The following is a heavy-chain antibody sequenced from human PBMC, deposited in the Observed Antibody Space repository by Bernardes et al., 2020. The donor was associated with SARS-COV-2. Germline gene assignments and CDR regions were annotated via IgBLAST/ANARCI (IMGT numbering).Heavy chain of an antibody. V-gene: IGHV3-33*01. J-gene: IGHJ6*03. Sequence: SLRLSCVASGLTFSDYGMQWVRQAPGKGLEWVALTWYDGSIKFYADSVKGRFTISRDNSKNTLFLEVSNLRGEDTAVYYCARTYSASTGYYMDVWGKGTTVTVSS. CDR2: TWYDGSIK. CDR3: ARTYSASTGYYMDV. CDR1: GLTFSDYG. D-gene: IGHD3-16*01.